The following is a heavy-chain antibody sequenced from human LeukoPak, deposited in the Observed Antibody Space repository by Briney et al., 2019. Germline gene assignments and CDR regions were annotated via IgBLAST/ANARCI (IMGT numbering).Heavy chain of an antibody. CDR1: GYTFTTYA. Sequence: SVKVSCKASGYTFTTYAISWVRQAPGQGLEWMGGIIPIFGTANYAQKFQGRVTITADESTSTAYMELSSLRSEDTAVYYCASSSGYDILTGYYLNNYYFDYWGQGTLVTVSS. J-gene: IGHJ4*02. V-gene: IGHV1-69*13. CDR2: IIPIFGTA. CDR3: ASSSGYDILTGYYLNNYYFDY. D-gene: IGHD3-9*01.